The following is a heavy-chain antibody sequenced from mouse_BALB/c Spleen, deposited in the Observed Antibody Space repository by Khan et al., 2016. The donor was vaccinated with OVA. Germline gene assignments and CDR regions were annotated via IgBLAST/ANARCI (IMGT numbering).Heavy chain of an antibody. J-gene: IGHJ2*01. Sequence: QLEESGPGLVKPSQSLSLTCTVTGYSITSGYGWNWIRQFPGNKLEWMGYISYSGSTNYNPSLKSRISITRDTSKNQFLLQLNSVTTEDTATYYCARTARIKYWGQGTTLTGSS. CDR1: GYSITSGYG. D-gene: IGHD1-2*01. CDR2: ISYSGST. V-gene: IGHV3-2*02. CDR3: ARTARIKY.